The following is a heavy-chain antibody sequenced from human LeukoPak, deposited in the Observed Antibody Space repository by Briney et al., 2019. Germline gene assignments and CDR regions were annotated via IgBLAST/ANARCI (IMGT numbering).Heavy chain of an antibody. J-gene: IGHJ3*02. Sequence: GGSLRLSCAASGFTFSSYSMNWVRQAPGKGLEWVSNISRSSSTIYYADSVKGRFTISRDNAKNSLYLQMNSLRVEDTAVYYCAREDYYDSSGSAFDIWGQGRRVSVSS. CDR3: AREDYYDSSGSAFDI. CDR2: ISRSSSTI. CDR1: GFTFSSYS. D-gene: IGHD3-22*01. V-gene: IGHV3-48*01.